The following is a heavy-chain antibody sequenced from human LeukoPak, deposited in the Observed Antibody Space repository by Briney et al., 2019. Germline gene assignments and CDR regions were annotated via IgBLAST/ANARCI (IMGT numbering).Heavy chain of an antibody. D-gene: IGHD4-17*01. Sequence: SGGSLRLSCAASGFTFSSYAMSWVRQAPGKGLEWVSAISGSGGSTYYADSVKGRFTISRDNSKNTLYLQMNSLRAEDTAVYYCARDQGTSDYGDYVDRDAFDIWGQGTMVTVSS. CDR1: GFTFSSYA. V-gene: IGHV3-23*01. CDR2: ISGSGGST. J-gene: IGHJ3*02. CDR3: ARDQGTSDYGDYVDRDAFDI.